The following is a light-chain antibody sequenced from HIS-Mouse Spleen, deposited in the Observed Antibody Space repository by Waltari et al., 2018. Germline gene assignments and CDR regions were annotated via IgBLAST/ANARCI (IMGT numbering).Light chain of an antibody. CDR3: QSADSSGTYPV. Sequence: SYELTQPPSVSVSPGQTARITWPGDVFPKQYAYWYPQKPGQAPLLVLYKDSERPSGIPERFSGSSSGTTVTLTISGVQAEDEADYYCQSADSSGTYPVFGGGTKLTVL. J-gene: IGLJ3*02. V-gene: IGLV3-25*03. CDR2: KDS. CDR1: VFPKQY.